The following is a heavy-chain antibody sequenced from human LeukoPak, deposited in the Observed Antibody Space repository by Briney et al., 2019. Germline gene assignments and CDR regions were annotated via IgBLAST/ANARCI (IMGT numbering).Heavy chain of an antibody. CDR2: IIPILGIA. CDR1: GGTFSSYA. J-gene: IGHJ4*02. D-gene: IGHD6-6*01. Sequence: SVKVSCKASGGTFSSYAISWVRQAPGQGLEWMGRIIPILGIANYAQKFQGRVTITADKSASTAYMELSSLRSEDTAVYYCTRASSSSSGYWGQGTLVTVSS. CDR3: TRASSSSSGY. V-gene: IGHV1-69*04.